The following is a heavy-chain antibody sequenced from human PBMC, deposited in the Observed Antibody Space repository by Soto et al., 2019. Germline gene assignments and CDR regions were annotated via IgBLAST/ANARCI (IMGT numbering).Heavy chain of an antibody. CDR1: GGSISSYY. CDR3: ARLYCSSTSCYFDY. J-gene: IGHJ4*02. D-gene: IGHD2-2*01. Sequence: QVQLQESGPGLVKPSETLSLTCTVSGGSISSYYWSWIRQPPGKGLEWIGYIYYSGSTNYNPSLTSRVTTSVDTSKNQFSLKLSSVTAADTAVYYCARLYCSSTSCYFDYWGQGTLVTVSS. CDR2: IYYSGST. V-gene: IGHV4-59*08.